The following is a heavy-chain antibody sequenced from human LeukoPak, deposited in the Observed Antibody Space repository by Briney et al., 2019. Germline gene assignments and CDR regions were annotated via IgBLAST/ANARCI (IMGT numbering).Heavy chain of an antibody. CDR3: ASGMVAWIQLWSGAYYYGMDV. D-gene: IGHD5-18*01. CDR2: ISYDGSNK. CDR1: GFTFSSYA. J-gene: IGHJ6*02. V-gene: IGHV3-30-3*01. Sequence: PGGSLRLSCAASGFTFSSYAMHWVRQAPGKGLEWVAVISYDGSNKYYADSVKGRFTISRDNSKNTLYLQMNSLRAEDTAVYYCASGMVAWIQLWSGAYYYGMDVWGQGTTVTVSS.